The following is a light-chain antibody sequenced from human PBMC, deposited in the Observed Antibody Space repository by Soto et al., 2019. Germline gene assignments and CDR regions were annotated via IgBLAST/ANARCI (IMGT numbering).Light chain of an antibody. V-gene: IGKV3-20*01. Sequence: EIVLTQSPATLSSSPGETATLSCRASQYVGTRLAWYQHKPGQSPRLLIYGASNRATGIPDRFSGSGSGTDFTLTISRLEPEDFAVYYCQQYGGSPGTLGQGTKVDIK. CDR2: GAS. J-gene: IGKJ1*01. CDR3: QQYGGSPGT. CDR1: QYVGTR.